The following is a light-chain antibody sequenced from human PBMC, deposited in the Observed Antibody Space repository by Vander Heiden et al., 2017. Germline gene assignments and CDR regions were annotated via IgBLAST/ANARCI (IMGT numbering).Light chain of an antibody. V-gene: IGLV2-14*01. CDR3: CSYTSSRRAVV. Sequence: QSALTQPASGSGSPGQSITISCTGTSSDVGCDNYVAWYPQHAGKAPTRMVYGVRNRPSWVYKRFSVSKSGNTASLTTSGLQAEDEADYYCCSYTSSRRAVVFGGGTKLTVL. CDR2: GVR. CDR1: SSDVGCDNY. J-gene: IGLJ2*01.